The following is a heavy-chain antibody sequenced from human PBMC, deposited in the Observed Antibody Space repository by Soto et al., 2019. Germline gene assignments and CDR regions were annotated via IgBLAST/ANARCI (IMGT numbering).Heavy chain of an antibody. V-gene: IGHV3-23*01. J-gene: IGHJ4*02. CDR2: ISGSGGST. CDR3: ARRGSGSYYDY. Sequence: EVPLLESGGGLVQPGGSLRLSCAASGFTFSSYAMRWVRQAPVKGLEWVSAISGSGGSTYYADSVKGWFTISRDNSKNTLYLQMNSLRAEDTVVYYCARRGSGSYYDYWGQGTLVTVSS. D-gene: IGHD1-26*01. CDR1: GFTFSSYA.